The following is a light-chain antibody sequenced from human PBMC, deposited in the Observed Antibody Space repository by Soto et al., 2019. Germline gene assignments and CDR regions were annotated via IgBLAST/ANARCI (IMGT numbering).Light chain of an antibody. CDR3: QQFNNWPVT. CDR1: QDIRNY. CDR2: AAS. V-gene: IGKV1-9*01. Sequence: DIQLTQSPSFLSTSVGDRVTITCRASQDIRNYLAWYQQKPGKAPKVLIYAASTLLSGVPSRFSGSGSGTEFSLTISSLQPEDFATYYCQQFNNWPVTFGPGTKVDIK. J-gene: IGKJ3*01.